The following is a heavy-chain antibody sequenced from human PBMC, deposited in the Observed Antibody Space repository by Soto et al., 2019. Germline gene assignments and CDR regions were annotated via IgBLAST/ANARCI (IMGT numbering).Heavy chain of an antibody. V-gene: IGHV3-74*01. D-gene: IGHD6-6*01. CDR2: INSDGSST. CDR3: ASSSWVGSYYYYGMDV. CDR1: GFTFSSYW. Sequence: EVQLVESGGGLVQPGGSLRLSCAASGFTFSSYWMHWVRQAPGKGLVWVSRINSDGSSTSYADSVKGRFTISRDNAKNTLYLQMNSPRAEDTAVYYCASSSWVGSYYYYGMDVWGQGTTVTVSS. J-gene: IGHJ6*02.